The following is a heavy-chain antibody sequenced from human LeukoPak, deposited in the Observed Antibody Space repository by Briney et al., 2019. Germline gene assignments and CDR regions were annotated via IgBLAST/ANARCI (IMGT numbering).Heavy chain of an antibody. D-gene: IGHD6-13*01. V-gene: IGHV3-33*08. CDR3: VRTGNYYGMDV. J-gene: IGHJ6*02. CDR1: GFTFSSYG. Sequence: GGSLRLSCAASGFTFSSYGMHWVRQAPGKGLEWVAVIWYGGSNKYYADSVKGRFTISRDNSKNTLYLQMNSLRAEDTALYYCVRTGNYYGMDVWGQGTTVTVSS. CDR2: IWYGGSNK.